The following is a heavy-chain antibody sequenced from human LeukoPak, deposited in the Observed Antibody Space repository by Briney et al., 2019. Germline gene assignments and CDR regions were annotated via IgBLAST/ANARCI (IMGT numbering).Heavy chain of an antibody. CDR3: ARARITIFGVVTSFNWFDP. V-gene: IGHV4-30-4*01. CDR1: GGSISSGDYY. J-gene: IGHJ5*02. CDR2: IYYSGST. Sequence: SETLSLTCTVSGGSISSGDYYWSWIRQPPGTGLEWIGYIYYSGSTYYNPSLKSRLTISVDTSKNQFSLKLSSVTAADTAVYYCARARITIFGVVTSFNWFDPWGQGTLVTVSS. D-gene: IGHD3-3*01.